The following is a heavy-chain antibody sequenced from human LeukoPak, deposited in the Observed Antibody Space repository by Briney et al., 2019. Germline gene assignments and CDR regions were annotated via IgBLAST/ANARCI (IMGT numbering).Heavy chain of an antibody. CDR3: AKDGSYGYMDAFDI. Sequence: PGGSLRLSCAASGFTFSSYSMNWVRQAPGKGLEWVSSISSSSSYIYYADSVKGRFTISRDNSKNTLYLQMNSLRAEDTAVYYCAKDGSYGYMDAFDIWGQGTMVTVSS. J-gene: IGHJ3*02. CDR2: ISSSSSYI. V-gene: IGHV3-21*01. CDR1: GFTFSSYS. D-gene: IGHD5-18*01.